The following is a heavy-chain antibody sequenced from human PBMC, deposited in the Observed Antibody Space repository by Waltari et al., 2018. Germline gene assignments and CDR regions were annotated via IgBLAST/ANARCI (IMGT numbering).Heavy chain of an antibody. CDR3: AAGWGGSTYYYDSSGYYWADY. Sequence: QVQLVQSGAEVKKPGSSVKVSCKASGGTFSSYAISWVRQAPGQGLEWMWGTIPIFGTANYAQKFQGRVTITTDESTSTAYMELSSLRSEDTAVYYCAAGWGGSTYYYDSSGYYWADYWGQGTLVTVSS. CDR2: TIPIFGTA. CDR1: GGTFSSYA. D-gene: IGHD3-22*01. J-gene: IGHJ4*02. V-gene: IGHV1-69*05.